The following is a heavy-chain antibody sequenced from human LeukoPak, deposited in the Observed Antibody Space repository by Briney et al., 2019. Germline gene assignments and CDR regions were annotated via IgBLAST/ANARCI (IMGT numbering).Heavy chain of an antibody. J-gene: IGHJ4*02. D-gene: IGHD2-15*01. CDR1: GFTFSSYA. CDR3: ASPYCSGGSCYSQVAL. Sequence: GGSLRLSCAASGFTFSSYAMSWVRQAPGKGLEWVSAISGSGGSTYYADSVKGRFTISRDNSKNTLYLQMNSLRAEDTAVYYCASPYCSGGSCYSQVALWGQGTLVTVSS. CDR2: ISGSGGST. V-gene: IGHV3-23*01.